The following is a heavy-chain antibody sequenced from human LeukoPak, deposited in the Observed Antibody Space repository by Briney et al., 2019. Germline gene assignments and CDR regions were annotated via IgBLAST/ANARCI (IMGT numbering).Heavy chain of an antibody. V-gene: IGHV1-3*01. Sequence: ASVKVSCKAPGYTFTSHAVHWVRQAPGQRPEWMGWINAGSGDTKCSQNLEGRVTITRDTSASTAYMELTSLKSEDTAVYYCARTARKAAIVGDYFDYWGQGTLVTVSS. D-gene: IGHD6-13*01. CDR2: INAGSGDT. CDR1: GYTFTSHA. CDR3: ARTARKAAIVGDYFDY. J-gene: IGHJ4*02.